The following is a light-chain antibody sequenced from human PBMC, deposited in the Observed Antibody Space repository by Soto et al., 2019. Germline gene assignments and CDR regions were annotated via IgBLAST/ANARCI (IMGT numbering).Light chain of an antibody. J-gene: IGKJ1*01. CDR3: QHYNSYSEA. V-gene: IGKV1-5*03. Sequence: DIQMTQSPSTLSGSVGVRVTVTCRARQTIRCWWAWYQLRPGQAPKLVIYKASSLKSGVPSRFSGSGSETEFTLTIISLQPDAFATYYCQHYNSYSEAFGQGTKVDIK. CDR1: QTIRCW. CDR2: KAS.